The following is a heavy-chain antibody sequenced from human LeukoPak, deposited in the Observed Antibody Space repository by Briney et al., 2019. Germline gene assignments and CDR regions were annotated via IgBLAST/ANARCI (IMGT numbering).Heavy chain of an antibody. CDR2: IRSKSYGETT. J-gene: IGHJ6*02. CDR1: GFTFSSYA. Sequence: PGRSLRLSCAASGFTFSSYAMHWVRQAPGKGLEWVGLIRSKSYGETTEYAASVRGRFTISRDDSRSVAYLQMNSLRAEDTAVYYCFGYISKSNYGMDVWGLGTTVTVSS. D-gene: IGHD6-13*01. CDR3: FGYISKSNYGMDV. V-gene: IGHV3-49*04.